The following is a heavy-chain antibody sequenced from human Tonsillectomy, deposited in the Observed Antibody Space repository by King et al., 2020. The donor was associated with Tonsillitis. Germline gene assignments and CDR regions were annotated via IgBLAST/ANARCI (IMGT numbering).Heavy chain of an antibody. CDR2: IDSRSRYI. V-gene: IGHV3-21*01. J-gene: IGHJ3*01. CDR1: GLTFSVYT. CDR3: ARDADNVVVMAPAAIFDF. D-gene: IGHD2-15*01. Sequence: VQLVESGGGLVKPGGSLRLSCAVSGLTFSVYTMNWVRQSPGKGLEWVSSIDSRSRYIYYAASVKGRFTISRDNAKNSLFLQMNSLRAEDTAVYYCARDADNVVVMAPAAIFDFWGQGTMVAVSS.